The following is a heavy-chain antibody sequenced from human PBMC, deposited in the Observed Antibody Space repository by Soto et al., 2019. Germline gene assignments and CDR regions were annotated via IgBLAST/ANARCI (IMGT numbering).Heavy chain of an antibody. CDR2: ISYDGSNK. J-gene: IGHJ4*02. CDR3: AKEFETYYDFWSGYFY. Sequence: PGGSLRLSCAASGFTFSSYGMHWVRQAPGKGLEWVAVISYDGSNKYYADSVKGRFTISRDNSKNTLYLQMNSLRAEDTAVYYCAKEFETYYDFWSGYFYWGQGTLVTVSS. CDR1: GFTFSSYG. D-gene: IGHD3-3*01. V-gene: IGHV3-30*18.